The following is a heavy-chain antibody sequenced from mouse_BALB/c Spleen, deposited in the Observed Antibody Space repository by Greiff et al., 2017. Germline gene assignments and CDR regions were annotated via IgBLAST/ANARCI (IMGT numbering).Heavy chain of an antibody. CDR1: GYSITSDYA. Sequence: VQLQQSGPGLVKPSQSLSLTCTVTGYSITSDYAWNWIRQFPGNKLEWMGYISYSGSTSYNPSLKSRISITRDTSKNQFFLQLNSVTTEDTATYYCAQSPYDYDVGDAMDYWGQGTSVTVSS. J-gene: IGHJ4*01. CDR2: ISYSGST. CDR3: AQSPYDYDVGDAMDY. D-gene: IGHD2-4*01. V-gene: IGHV3-2*02.